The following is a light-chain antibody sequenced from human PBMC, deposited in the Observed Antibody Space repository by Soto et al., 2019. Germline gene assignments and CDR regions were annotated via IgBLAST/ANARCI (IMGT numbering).Light chain of an antibody. CDR1: QDIRKS. J-gene: IGKJ5*01. Sequence: EITLPPASLSASVGDRVTISCQESQDIRKSLNWHQPKPGAAPHLLIYDVSNLETGVPSRFSGSGSGTDFTLTSRGLQPEDLPTYYCQHYVILITFGQGGRLETK. CDR3: QHYVILIT. CDR2: DVS. V-gene: IGKV1-33*01.